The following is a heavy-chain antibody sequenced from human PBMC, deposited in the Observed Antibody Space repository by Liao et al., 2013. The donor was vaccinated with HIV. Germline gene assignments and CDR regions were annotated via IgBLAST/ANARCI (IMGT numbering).Heavy chain of an antibody. CDR2: IYTSGST. V-gene: IGHV4-39*07. J-gene: IGHJ4*02. CDR3: ARGGPAAFDY. D-gene: IGHD2-2*01. CDR1: GGSISSSSYY. Sequence: QLQLQESGPGLVKPSETLSLTCTVSGGSISSSSYYWGWIRQPPGKGLEWIGSIYTSGSTNYNSSLKSRVTISVDTSKNQFSLKLSSVTAADTAVYYCARGGPAAFDYWGQGTLVTVSS.